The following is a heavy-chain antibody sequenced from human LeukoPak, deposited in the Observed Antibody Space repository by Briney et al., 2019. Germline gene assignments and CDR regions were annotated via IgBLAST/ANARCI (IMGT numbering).Heavy chain of an antibody. D-gene: IGHD2-15*01. CDR3: ARAPLPYCSGGSCYPYYFDY. V-gene: IGHV3-48*03. CDR2: ISSSGSTI. J-gene: IGHJ4*02. Sequence: PGGSLRLSCAASGFTFSSYEMNRVRQAPGKGLEWVSYISSSGSTIYYADSVKGRFTISRDNAKNSLYLQMNSLRAEDTAVYYCARAPLPYCSGGSCYPYYFDYWGQGTLVTVSS. CDR1: GFTFSSYE.